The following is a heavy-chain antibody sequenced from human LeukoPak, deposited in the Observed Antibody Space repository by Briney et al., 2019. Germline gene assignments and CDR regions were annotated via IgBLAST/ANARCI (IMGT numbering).Heavy chain of an antibody. Sequence: GGSLRLSCGASGFTFSNYNMNWVRQAPGEGLEWGSYINSRSTYIFYADSVMGRFTISRDNAKNSLFLQMNNRRADDTAVYYGARDETNGFDSWGQGTLVTVSS. CDR1: GFTFSNYN. V-gene: IGHV3-21*01. CDR3: ARDETNGFDS. J-gene: IGHJ5*01. CDR2: INSRSTYI. D-gene: IGHD1-14*01.